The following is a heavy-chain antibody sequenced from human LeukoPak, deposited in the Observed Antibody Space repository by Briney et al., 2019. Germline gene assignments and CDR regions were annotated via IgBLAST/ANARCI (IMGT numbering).Heavy chain of an antibody. D-gene: IGHD1-1*01. J-gene: IGHJ6*03. V-gene: IGHV4-34*01. CDR1: GGSFSGYY. Sequence: SETLSLTCAVYGGSFSGYYWSWIRQPPGKGLEWIGEINHSGSTNYNPSLKSRVTISVDTSKNQFSLKLSSVTAADTAVYYCATRGKRALRPYYMGVWGKGTTVTVSS. CDR3: ATRGKRALRPYYMGV. CDR2: INHSGST.